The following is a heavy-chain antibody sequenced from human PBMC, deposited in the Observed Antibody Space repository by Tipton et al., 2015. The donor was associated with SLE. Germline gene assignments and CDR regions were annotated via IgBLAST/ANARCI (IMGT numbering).Heavy chain of an antibody. CDR3: ARDFRANGNWFAP. CDR2: ISSSGAT. D-gene: IGHD1-26*01. V-gene: IGHV4-61*02. CDR1: GGSITSGGYY. Sequence: PGLVKPSQTLSLTCIVSGGSITSGGYYWSWIRQPAGKGLEWIGRISSSGATNYNPSLQSRVTMSVDTSKNQFSLKLSSVTAADTAVYYCARDFRANGNWFAPWGQGTLVTVSS. J-gene: IGHJ5*02.